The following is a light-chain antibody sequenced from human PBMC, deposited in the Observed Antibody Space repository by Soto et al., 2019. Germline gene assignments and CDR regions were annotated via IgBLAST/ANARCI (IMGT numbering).Light chain of an antibody. Sequence: KTQSPGNLSFSSGGRATLPFLARPNVSSKLAWYQQKPGQAPRLLIYGESIRAPGIPARFSGSGSGTEFTLTITSLQSEDSAVYYCQQYNSWPPLSFGGGTKVEIK. V-gene: IGKV3-15*01. CDR2: GES. CDR1: PNVSSK. J-gene: IGKJ4*01. CDR3: QQYNSWPPLS.